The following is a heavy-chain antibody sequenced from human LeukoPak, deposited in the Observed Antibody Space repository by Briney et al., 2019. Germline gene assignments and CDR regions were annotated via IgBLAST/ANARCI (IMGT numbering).Heavy chain of an antibody. J-gene: IGHJ4*02. Sequence: SETLSLTCTVSGGSISSGDYYWSWIRQPPGKGLEWIGYIYYSGNTYYNPSLKSRVTISVDTSKNQFSLKLSSVTAADTAVYYCARAAGWFGETYHYWGQGTLVTVSS. V-gene: IGHV4-30-4*01. CDR2: IYYSGNT. CDR3: ARAAGWFGETYHY. CDR1: GGSISSGDYY. D-gene: IGHD3-10*01.